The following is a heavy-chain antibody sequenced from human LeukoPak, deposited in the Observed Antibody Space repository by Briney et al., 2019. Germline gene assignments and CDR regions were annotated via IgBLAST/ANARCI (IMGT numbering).Heavy chain of an antibody. J-gene: IGHJ3*02. D-gene: IGHD3-22*01. V-gene: IGHV3-23*01. CDR2: MSGSGGST. CDR3: AKVRRGYSDSSGYYSNDAFDI. Sequence: GGSLRLSCATSGFTFSSYAMSWVRQAPGKGLEWVSAMSGSGGSTYYADSVKGRFTISRDNSKNTLYLQMNSLRAEDTAVYYCAKVRRGYSDSSGYYSNDAFDIWGQGTMVTVSS. CDR1: GFTFSSYA.